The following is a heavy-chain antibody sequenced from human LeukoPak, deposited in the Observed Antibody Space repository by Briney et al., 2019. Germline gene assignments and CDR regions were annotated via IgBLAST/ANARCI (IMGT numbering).Heavy chain of an antibody. CDR2: IYYSGST. Sequence: PSETLSLTCTVSGGSISSSNYYWVWIRQPPGKRLELVGSIYYSGSTYYNPSLKSRVTISVDTSKNQFSLKLSSVTAADTAVYYCALRYFDRDYWGQGTLVTVSS. CDR3: ALRYFDRDY. D-gene: IGHD3-9*01. J-gene: IGHJ4*02. CDR1: GGSISSSNYY. V-gene: IGHV4-39*01.